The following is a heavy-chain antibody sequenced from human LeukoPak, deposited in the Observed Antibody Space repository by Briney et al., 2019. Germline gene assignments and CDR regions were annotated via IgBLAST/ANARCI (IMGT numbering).Heavy chain of an antibody. CDR3: VKDHGAGNRWRNYFDY. D-gene: IGHD1-1*01. Sequence: LGGPRTLPCSASVFPLENYAVHWARQAQGKGRGYVASIDRKADGTYYEDSVKDRFTISRDNSKNTLFLQLSGLRDEDPAVYFCVKDHGAGNRWRNYFDYWGQGTLVSVSS. J-gene: IGHJ4*02. CDR2: IDRKADGT. V-gene: IGHV3-64D*09. CDR1: VFPLENYA.